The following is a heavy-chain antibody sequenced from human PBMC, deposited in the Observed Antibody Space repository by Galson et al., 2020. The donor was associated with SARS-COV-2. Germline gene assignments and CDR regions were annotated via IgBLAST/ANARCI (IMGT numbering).Heavy chain of an antibody. CDR1: GGSFSGYY. CDR3: ARGYYDFWSGYFPISPPDY. CDR2: INHSGST. V-gene: IGHV4-34*01. D-gene: IGHD3-3*01. J-gene: IGHJ4*02. Sequence: SETLSLTCAVYGGSFSGYYWSWIRQPPGKGLEWIGEINHSGSTNYNPSLKSRVTISVDTSKNQFSLKLSSVTAADTAVYYCARGYYDFWSGYFPISPPDYWGQGTLVTVSS.